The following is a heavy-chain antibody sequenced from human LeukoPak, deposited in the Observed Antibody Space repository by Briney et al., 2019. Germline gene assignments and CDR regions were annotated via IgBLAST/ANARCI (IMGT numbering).Heavy chain of an antibody. CDR1: GGSISSYY. CDR2: IYYSGST. J-gene: IGHJ3*02. V-gene: IGHV4-59*01. Sequence: RTSETLSLTCTVSGGSISSYYWSWIRQPPGKGLEWIAYIYYSGSTNYNPSLKSRVTMSVDTSNNQFSLKLTSMTAADTAVYYCARGRGPYYDSSGYYRDAFDIWGQGTMVTVSS. CDR3: ARGRGPYYDSSGYYRDAFDI. D-gene: IGHD3-22*01.